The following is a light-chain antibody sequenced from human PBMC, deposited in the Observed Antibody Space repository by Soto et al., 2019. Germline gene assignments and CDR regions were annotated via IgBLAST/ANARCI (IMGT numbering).Light chain of an antibody. V-gene: IGLV1-44*01. CDR1: TSNIGRSI. CDR2: SNN. J-gene: IGLJ2*01. Sequence: QSVLTQPPSVSGTPGQRVTISCSGGTSNIGRSIVSWYQQFPGTAPKLLIHSNNQRPSWVPDRFSASKSGTSASLAISGLQSEDEADYYCAAWDDRLNGPVVFGGGTKLTVL. CDR3: AAWDDRLNGPVV.